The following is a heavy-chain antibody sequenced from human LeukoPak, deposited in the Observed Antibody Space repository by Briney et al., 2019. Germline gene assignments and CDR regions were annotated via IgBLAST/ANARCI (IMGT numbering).Heavy chain of an antibody. CDR2: IKQDGSEK. Sequence: GGSLRLSCAASGFTFSSYWMSWVRQAPGKGLEWVANIKQDGSEKYYADSVKGRFTISRDNSKNTLYLQMNSLRAEDTAVYYCAKGSNHGPQDYYDSSGIDYWGQGTLVTVSS. CDR1: GFTFSSYW. CDR3: AKGSNHGPQDYYDSSGIDY. V-gene: IGHV3-7*01. D-gene: IGHD3-22*01. J-gene: IGHJ4*02.